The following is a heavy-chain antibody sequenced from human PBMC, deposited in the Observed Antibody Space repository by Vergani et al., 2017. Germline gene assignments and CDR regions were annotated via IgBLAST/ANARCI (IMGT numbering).Heavy chain of an antibody. CDR3: AKEEERGSSKY. V-gene: IGHV3-30*18. Sequence: QVQLVESGGGVVQPGRSLRLSCAASGFTFSSYGMQWVRQAPGKGLEWVAVITYDGSNKYYADSVKGRFTISRDNSKNTLYLQMNSLRAEDTAVYYCAKEEERGSSKYWGQGTLVTVSS. CDR1: GFTFSSYG. J-gene: IGHJ4*02. CDR2: ITYDGSNK. D-gene: IGHD2-2*01.